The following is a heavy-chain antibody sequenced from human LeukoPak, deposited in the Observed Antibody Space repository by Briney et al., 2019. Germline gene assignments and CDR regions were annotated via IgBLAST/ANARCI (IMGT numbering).Heavy chain of an antibody. CDR2: INHSGST. V-gene: IGHV4-34*01. Sequence: PSGTLSLTCAVYGGSFSGYYWSWIRQPPGKGLEWIGEINHSGSTNYNPSLKSRVTISVDTSKNQFSLKLSSVTAADTAVYYCARGFPVRRGYSSRAYNWFDPWGQGTLVTVSS. J-gene: IGHJ5*02. CDR1: GGSFSGYY. CDR3: ARGFPVRRGYSSRAYNWFDP. D-gene: IGHD6-13*01.